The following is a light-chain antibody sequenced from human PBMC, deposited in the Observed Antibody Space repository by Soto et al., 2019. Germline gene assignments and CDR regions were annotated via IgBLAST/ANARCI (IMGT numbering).Light chain of an antibody. V-gene: IGLV1-44*01. CDR2: KNN. J-gene: IGLJ2*01. CDR3: AAWDDSLNGVL. CDR1: SHSIGSST. Sequence: QAVVTQPPSASGTPGQRVTISCSGSSHSIGSSTVNLYQQLPGTAPKFLIYKNNQRPSGVPDRFSGSKSGTSACLAISGLQSDDEADYYCAAWDDSLNGVLFGGGTKLTVL.